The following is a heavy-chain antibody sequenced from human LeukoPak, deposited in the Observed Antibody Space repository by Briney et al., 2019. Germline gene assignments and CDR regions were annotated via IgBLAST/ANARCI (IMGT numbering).Heavy chain of an antibody. D-gene: IGHD5-12*01. CDR2: TSFDGTNK. J-gene: IGHJ4*02. V-gene: IGHV3-30*04. Sequence: GRSLRLSCAASGFTFSTYPMYWVRQAPGKGLEWVAVTSFDGTNKYYADSVKGRFTISRDNSKNTLYLQMSSLRADDTAVYYCARDLTPGYSGYDLGRSYLDYWGQGTLVTVSS. CDR3: ARDLTPGYSGYDLGRSYLDY. CDR1: GFTFSTYP.